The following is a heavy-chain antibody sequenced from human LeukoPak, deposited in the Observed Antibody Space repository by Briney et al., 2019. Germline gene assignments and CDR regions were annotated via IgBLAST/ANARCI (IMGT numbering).Heavy chain of an antibody. D-gene: IGHD3-22*01. CDR3: ARDGYYYDSSGYYYFDY. CDR1: GGSISSGGYY. Sequence: SETLSLTCTVSGGSISSGGYYWSWIRQYPGKGLEWIGYIYYSGSTYYNPSLKSRVTISVDTSKNQFSLKLSSVTAADTAAYYCARDGYYYDSSGYYYFDYWGQGTLVTVSS. J-gene: IGHJ4*02. V-gene: IGHV4-31*03. CDR2: IYYSGST.